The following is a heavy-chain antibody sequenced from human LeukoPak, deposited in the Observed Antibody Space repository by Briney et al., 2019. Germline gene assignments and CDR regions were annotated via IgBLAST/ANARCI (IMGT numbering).Heavy chain of an antibody. Sequence: PSETLSLTCTVSGGSISSGDYYWSWIRQPPGKGLEWIGYIYYSGSAYYNPSLKSRVTISVDTSKNQFSLKLSSVTAADTAVYYCVRDRYYDSSGYIHAFDYWGQGTLVTVSS. J-gene: IGHJ4*02. CDR1: GGSISSGDYY. D-gene: IGHD3-22*01. CDR2: IYYSGSA. V-gene: IGHV4-30-4*01. CDR3: VRDRYYDSSGYIHAFDY.